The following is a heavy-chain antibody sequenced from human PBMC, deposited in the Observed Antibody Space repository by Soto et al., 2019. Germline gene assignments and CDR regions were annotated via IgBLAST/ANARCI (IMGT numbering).Heavy chain of an antibody. CDR1: GYTFTSYA. J-gene: IGHJ4*02. CDR2: INAGNGNT. V-gene: IGHV1-3*01. Sequence: ASVKVSCKASGYTFTSYAMHWVRQAPGQRLEWMGWINAGNGNTKYSQKFQGRVTITRDTSASTAYMELSSLRSEDTAVYYCARSARFLEWLAYFDYWGQGTLVTVPQ. CDR3: ARSARFLEWLAYFDY. D-gene: IGHD3-3*01.